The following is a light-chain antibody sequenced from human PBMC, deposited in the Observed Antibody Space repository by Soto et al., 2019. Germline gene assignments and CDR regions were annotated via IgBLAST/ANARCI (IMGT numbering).Light chain of an antibody. CDR2: WAS. Sequence: DIVMTQSPDSLAVSLGERATINCKSSQSVLYSSNNKNYLAWYQQKPGQPPKLLIYWASIRESGVPDPFSGSGSGTDFTLTISSLQAEDVAVYYCQQYYSSPTWTFGQGTKVEIK. CDR3: QQYYSSPTWT. V-gene: IGKV4-1*01. CDR1: QSVLYSSNNKNY. J-gene: IGKJ1*01.